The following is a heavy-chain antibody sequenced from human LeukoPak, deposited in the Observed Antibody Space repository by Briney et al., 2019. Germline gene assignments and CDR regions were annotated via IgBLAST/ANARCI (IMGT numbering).Heavy chain of an antibody. CDR2: IYTSGST. V-gene: IGHV4-61*02. CDR3: ARDPLCSSTSCPYYYYYMDV. D-gene: IGHD2-2*01. J-gene: IGHJ6*03. CDR1: GGSISSGSYY. Sequence: PSQTLSLTCTVSGGSISSGSYYWSWIRQPAGKGLEWIGRIYTSGSTNYNPSLKSRVTISVDTSKNQFSLKLSSVTAADTAVYYCARDPLCSSTSCPYYYYYMDVWGKGTTVTVSS.